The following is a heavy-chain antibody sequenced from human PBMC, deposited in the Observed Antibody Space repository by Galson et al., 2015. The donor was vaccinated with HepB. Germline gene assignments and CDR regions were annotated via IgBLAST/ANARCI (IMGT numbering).Heavy chain of an antibody. Sequence: SLRLSCAASGFTFSSYGMYWVRQAPGKGLEWVAVIWYDGSIEYYRDSVRGRFTVSRDNSRNTLYLQMSSLRAEDTAVYYCARDLGFGLDDWGQGTLVTVSS. J-gene: IGHJ4*02. V-gene: IGHV3-33*01. CDR3: ARDLGFGLDD. CDR2: IWYDGSIE. CDR1: GFTFSSYG. D-gene: IGHD3-16*01.